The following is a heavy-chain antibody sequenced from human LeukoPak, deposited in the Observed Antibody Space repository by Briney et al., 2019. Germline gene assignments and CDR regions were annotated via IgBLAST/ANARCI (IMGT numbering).Heavy chain of an antibody. D-gene: IGHD3-3*01. V-gene: IGHV3-9*01. Sequence: SLRPSCAAPGFTFDDYAMHWVRQAPGKGLEWVSGISWNSGSIGYADSVKGRFTISRDNAKNSLYLQMNSLRAEDTALYYCAKEAESSLRFLEWLPYFDLWGRGTLVTVSS. CDR3: AKEAESSLRFLEWLPYFDL. J-gene: IGHJ2*01. CDR2: ISWNSGSI. CDR1: GFTFDDYA.